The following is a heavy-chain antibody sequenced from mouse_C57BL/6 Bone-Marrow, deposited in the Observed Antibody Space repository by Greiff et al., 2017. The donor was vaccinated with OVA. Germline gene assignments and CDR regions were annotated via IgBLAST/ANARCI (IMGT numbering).Heavy chain of an antibody. J-gene: IGHJ3*01. CDR1: GYTFTSYW. CDR2: IYPGSGST. V-gene: IGHV1-55*01. D-gene: IGHD2-4*01. Sequence: QVQLQQPGAELVKPGASVKMSCKASGYTFTSYWITWVKQRPGQGLEWIGDIYPGSGSTNYNEKFKSKATLTVDTSSSTAYMQLSSLKSEDSAVYYCGRFYDYEEGTLFAYWGQGTLVNVCA. CDR3: GRFYDYEEGTLFAY.